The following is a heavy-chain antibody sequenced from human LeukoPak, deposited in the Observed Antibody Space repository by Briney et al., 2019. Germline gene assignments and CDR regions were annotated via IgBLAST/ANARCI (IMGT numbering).Heavy chain of an antibody. V-gene: IGHV3-30*18. D-gene: IGHD6-13*01. CDR1: GFTFSSYA. CDR2: ISYDGSYK. Sequence: GGSLRLSCAASGFTFSSYAMHWVRQAPGKGLEWVAVISYDGSYKYYADSVKGRFTISRDNSKNTLYLQMNSLRAEDMALYYCAKERGNGYTSLDAFDIWGQGTMVTVSS. CDR3: AKERGNGYTSLDAFDI. J-gene: IGHJ3*02.